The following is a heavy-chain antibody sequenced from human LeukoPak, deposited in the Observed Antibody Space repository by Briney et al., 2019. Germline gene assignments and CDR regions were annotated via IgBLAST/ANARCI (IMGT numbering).Heavy chain of an antibody. CDR1: GFTFGDYT. Sequence: SGRSLRLSCTVSGFTFGDYTMSWFRQAPGKGLEWVGVIRSKAYGGTTEYAASVKGRFTISRDDSKSTAYLQMNSLQSEDTAVYYCTRNMLGIAWFDPWGQGTLVTVSS. CDR3: TRNMLGIAWFDP. CDR2: IRSKAYGGTT. D-gene: IGHD7-27*01. V-gene: IGHV3-49*03. J-gene: IGHJ5*02.